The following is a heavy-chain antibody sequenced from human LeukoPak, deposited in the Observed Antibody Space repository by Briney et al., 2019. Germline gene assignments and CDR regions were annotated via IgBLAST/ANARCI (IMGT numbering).Heavy chain of an antibody. J-gene: IGHJ4*02. CDR3: ARGDFFGDPYYFDY. CDR1: GGSFSGYY. Sequence: SETLSLTCAVYGGSFSGYYWSWIRQPPGKGLEWIGEINHSGSTNYNPSLKSRVIISVDTSKNQFSLKLSSVTAADTAVYYCARGDFFGDPYYFDYWGQGTLVTVSP. V-gene: IGHV4-34*01. D-gene: IGHD2-21*02. CDR2: INHSGST.